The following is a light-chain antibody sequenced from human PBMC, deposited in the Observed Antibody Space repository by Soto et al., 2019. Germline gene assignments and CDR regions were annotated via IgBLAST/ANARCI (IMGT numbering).Light chain of an antibody. J-gene: IGKJ1*01. CDR2: GAS. V-gene: IGKV3-15*01. CDR1: QSVSSK. CDR3: QQYNNWLWT. Sequence: EIVMTQSPATLSVSPGERATLSCRASQSVSSKVAWYQQKPGQAPRLLIYGASTRATGIPARFSGSGSRTEFTLTISSLQSEDFAVYYCQQYNNWLWTFGQGTKVEI.